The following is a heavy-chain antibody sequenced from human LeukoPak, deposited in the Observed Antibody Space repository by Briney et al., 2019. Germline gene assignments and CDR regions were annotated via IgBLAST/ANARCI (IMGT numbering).Heavy chain of an antibody. CDR1: GGSFSGYY. D-gene: IGHD3-10*01. CDR2: MYSSGS. Sequence: SETLSLTCAVYGGSFSGYYWSWIRQPPGKGLEWIGRMYSSGSNYNPSLKSRVTMSIDTSTNQLSLKLSSVTAADTGVYYCARDSGTTGEVKFDPWGQGTLVTVSS. CDR3: ARDSGTTGEVKFDP. J-gene: IGHJ5*02. V-gene: IGHV4-4*07.